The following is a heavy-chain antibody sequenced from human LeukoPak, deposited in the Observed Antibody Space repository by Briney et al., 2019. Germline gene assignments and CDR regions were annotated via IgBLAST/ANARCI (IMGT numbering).Heavy chain of an antibody. CDR1: GASISSYY. D-gene: IGHD1-7*01. V-gene: IGHV4-4*07. Sequence: PSETLSLTCTVSGASISSYYWSWIRQPAGKALEWIGRIYVTGSTTYNPSLESRVTMSLDTSKNHFSLKLRSVTAADTAVYYCARDSGTTGEVKFDLWGQGTLVTVSS. CDR2: IYVTGST. J-gene: IGHJ5*02. CDR3: ARDSGTTGEVKFDL.